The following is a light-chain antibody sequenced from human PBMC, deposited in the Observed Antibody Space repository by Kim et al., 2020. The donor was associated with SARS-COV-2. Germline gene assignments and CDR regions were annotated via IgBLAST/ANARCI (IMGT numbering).Light chain of an antibody. CDR1: QRINNN. V-gene: IGKV3-15*01. CDR3: QQYYLWPRT. CDR2: GAS. J-gene: IGKJ4*02. Sequence: EIVMTQSPAALSVSPGEGVTLSCRASQRINNNLAWYHQKPGQATRLVIYGASTRATGIPARFSGSGSGTEFTLTISSLQPEDSAVYYCQQYYLWPRTFGVGTKVDIK.